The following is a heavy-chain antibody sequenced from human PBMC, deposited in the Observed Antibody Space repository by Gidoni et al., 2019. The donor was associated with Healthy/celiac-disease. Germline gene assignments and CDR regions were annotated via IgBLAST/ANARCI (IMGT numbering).Heavy chain of an antibody. V-gene: IGHV3-73*02. J-gene: IGHJ3*02. Sequence: EVQLVESGGGLVQPGGSLKLSWAASGFTFSGSAMHWVRQASGKGLEWVGRIRSKANSYATAYAASVKGRFTISRDDSKNTAYLQMNSLKTEDTAVYYCTSPLYCSGGSCSYDAFDIWGQGTMVTVSS. CDR2: IRSKANSYAT. CDR1: GFTFSGSA. D-gene: IGHD2-15*01. CDR3: TSPLYCSGGSCSYDAFDI.